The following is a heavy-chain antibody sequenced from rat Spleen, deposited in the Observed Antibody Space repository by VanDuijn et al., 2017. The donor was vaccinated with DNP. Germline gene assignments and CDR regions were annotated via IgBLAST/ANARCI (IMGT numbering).Heavy chain of an antibody. J-gene: IGHJ2*01. CDR3: ATLTTEGIAFDY. CDR2: ISPSGGNT. D-gene: IGHD1-11*01. V-gene: IGHV5-25*01. Sequence: EVQLVESGGGLVQPGRSLKLSCTASGFTFSNYDMAWFRQAPTKGLEWVASISPSGGNTYYRVSVKGRFTVSRDNAKSSLNLQMDSLRSEDTATYYGATLTTEGIAFDYWGQGVMVTVSS. CDR1: GFTFSNYD.